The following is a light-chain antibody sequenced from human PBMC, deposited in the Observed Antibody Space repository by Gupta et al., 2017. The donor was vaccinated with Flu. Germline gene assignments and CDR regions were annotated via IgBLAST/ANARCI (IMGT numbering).Light chain of an antibody. CDR3: SSSTTTNTLVV. J-gene: IGLJ2*01. CDR2: EVS. CDR1: SSDVGTYKY. Sequence: QSALTQPASVSGSPGQSITISCTGTSSDVGTYKYVSWYQQHPGKAPKLMIFEVSNRPSGVSNRFSGSKSGNTASRTISGLQAEDEADYYCSSSTTTNTLVVFGGGTKLTVL. V-gene: IGLV2-14*01.